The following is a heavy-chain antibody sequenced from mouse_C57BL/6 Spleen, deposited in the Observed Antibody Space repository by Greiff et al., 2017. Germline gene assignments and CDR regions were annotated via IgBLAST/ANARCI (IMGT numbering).Heavy chain of an antibody. J-gene: IGHJ4*01. V-gene: IGHV5-16*01. CDR3: ARVVTTDYYAMDY. CDR1: GFTFSDYY. D-gene: IGHD2-2*01. CDR2: INYDGSST. Sequence: EVKLVESEGGLVQPGSSMKLSCTASGFTFSDYYMAWVRQVPEKGLEWVANINYDGSSTYYLDSLKSRFIISRDNAKNILYLQMSSLKSEDTATYYCARVVTTDYYAMDYWGQGTSVTVSS.